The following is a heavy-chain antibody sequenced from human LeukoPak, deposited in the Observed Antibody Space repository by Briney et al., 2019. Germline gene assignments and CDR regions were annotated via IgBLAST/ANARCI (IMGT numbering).Heavy chain of an antibody. D-gene: IGHD6-19*01. CDR2: IYYSGST. V-gene: IGHV4-30-4*01. Sequence: SQTLSLTCTVSGGSISSGDYYWSWIRQPPGKGLEWIGYIYYSGSTYYNPSLKSRVTISVDTSKNQFSLKLSSVTAADTAVYYCARGVGPAVPADAFDIWGQGTMVTVSS. CDR1: GGSISSGDYY. J-gene: IGHJ3*02. CDR3: ARGVGPAVPADAFDI.